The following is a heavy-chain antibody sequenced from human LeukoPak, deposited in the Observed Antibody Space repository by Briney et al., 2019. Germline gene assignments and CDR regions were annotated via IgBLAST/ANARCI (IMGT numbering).Heavy chain of an antibody. Sequence: GGSLRLSCAASGFTVSNNFVTWVRQAPGKGLEWVSVISESGDITHYADSMKGRFTISRDNTRNTLKLQMNNLRAEDTAIYYCARDSSHYRGSSDYWGQGTLVTVSS. CDR3: ARDSSHYRGSSDY. D-gene: IGHD6-6*01. CDR2: ISESGDIT. CDR1: GFTVSNNF. J-gene: IGHJ4*02. V-gene: IGHV3-53*01.